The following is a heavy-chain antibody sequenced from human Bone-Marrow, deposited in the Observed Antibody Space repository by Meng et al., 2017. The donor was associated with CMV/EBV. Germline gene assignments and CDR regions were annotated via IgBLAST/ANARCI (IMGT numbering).Heavy chain of an antibody. D-gene: IGHD5-24*01. Sequence: GSLRLSCTVSDGSISSYYWSWIRQPPGKGLEWIGYIYYSGSTNYNPSLKSRVTISVDTSKNQFSLKLSSLTAADTAVYYCARLEMATILASGNWFDPWGQGTLVTVSS. V-gene: IGHV4-59*01. CDR2: IYYSGST. CDR1: DGSISSYY. J-gene: IGHJ5*02. CDR3: ARLEMATILASGNWFDP.